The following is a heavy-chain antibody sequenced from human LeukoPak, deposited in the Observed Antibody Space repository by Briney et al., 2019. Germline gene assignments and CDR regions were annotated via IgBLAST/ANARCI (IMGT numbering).Heavy chain of an antibody. CDR2: INHSGST. V-gene: IGHV4-34*01. J-gene: IGHJ5*02. CDR1: GGTFSGYY. CDR3: ARGGYSSSWYGLGNWFDP. Sequence: SETLSLTCAVYGGTFSGYYWSWIRQPPGKGLEWIGDINHSGSTNYNPSLESRVTRSVDTSKNQFSLQLGSVTAADTDVYYCARGGYSSSWYGLGNWFDPWGQGTLVTVSS. D-gene: IGHD6-13*01.